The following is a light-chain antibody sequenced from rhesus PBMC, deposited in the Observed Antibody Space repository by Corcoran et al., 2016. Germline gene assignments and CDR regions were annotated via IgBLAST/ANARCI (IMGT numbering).Light chain of an antibody. CDR3: QQGQGIPWP. V-gene: IGKV1-74*01. J-gene: IGKJ1*01. CDR2: KTS. Sequence: DIQMTQSPSSLSASVGDRVTITCRTSENVNNYLNWYQQKPGKAPKFLIYKTSTLHSGVPSRFSGSGSGTDYTFTISSLQPKDVATYSCQQGQGIPWPFGQGAKVDIK. CDR1: ENVNNY.